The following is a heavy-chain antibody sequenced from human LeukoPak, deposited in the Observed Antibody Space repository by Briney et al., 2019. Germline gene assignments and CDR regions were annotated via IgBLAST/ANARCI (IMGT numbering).Heavy chain of an antibody. Sequence: PGGSLRLSCAASGFTFSSYAMSWVRQAPGKGLEWVSAISGSGGSTYYADSVKGRFTISRDNAKNSLYLQMNSLRAEDTAVYYCARDGDMTTATPFDYWGQGTLVTVSS. CDR3: ARDGDMTTATPFDY. J-gene: IGHJ4*02. V-gene: IGHV3-23*01. D-gene: IGHD4-17*01. CDR2: ISGSGGST. CDR1: GFTFSSYA.